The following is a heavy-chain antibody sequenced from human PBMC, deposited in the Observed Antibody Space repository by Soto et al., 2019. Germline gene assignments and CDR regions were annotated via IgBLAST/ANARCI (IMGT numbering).Heavy chain of an antibody. CDR1: GGSFSGYY. CDR3: ARGGLPEGRIAAAGIRY. J-gene: IGHJ4*02. CDR2: INHSGST. Sequence: SETLSLTCAVYGGSFSGYYWSWIRQPPGKGLEWVGEINHSGSTNYNPSLKSRVTISVDTSKNQFSLKLSTVTAADTAVDYCARGGLPEGRIAAAGIRYWGQGTLVTVSS. D-gene: IGHD6-13*01. V-gene: IGHV4-34*01.